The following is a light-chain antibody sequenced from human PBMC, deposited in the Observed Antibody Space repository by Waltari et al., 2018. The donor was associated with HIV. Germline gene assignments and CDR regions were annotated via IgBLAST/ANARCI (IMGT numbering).Light chain of an antibody. V-gene: IGKV1-33*01. CDR1: QDINNY. CDR3: QQYADLVT. CDR2: DAS. J-gene: IGKJ2*01. Sequence: DIQMTQSPSSLSASIGDKITITCQTSQDINNYLNWYQQKPGKAPKLLIHDASSLETGVPSRFSGSGSGTDFTLTISSLQPEDSAIYYCQQYADLVTFGQGTKLDI.